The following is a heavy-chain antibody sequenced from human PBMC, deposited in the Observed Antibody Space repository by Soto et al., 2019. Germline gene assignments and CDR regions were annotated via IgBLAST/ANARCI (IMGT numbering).Heavy chain of an antibody. D-gene: IGHD2-2*01. J-gene: IGHJ6*03. V-gene: IGHV1-18*01. Sequence: GASVKVSCKASGYTLTSYGISWVRQAPGQGLEWMGWISAYNGNTNYAQKLQGRVTMTTDTSTSTAYMELRSLRSDDTAVYYCARDHCSSTSCYEGVFYYYYYMDVCGKGTTVTVSS. CDR2: ISAYNGNT. CDR3: ARDHCSSTSCYEGVFYYYYYMDV. CDR1: GYTLTSYG.